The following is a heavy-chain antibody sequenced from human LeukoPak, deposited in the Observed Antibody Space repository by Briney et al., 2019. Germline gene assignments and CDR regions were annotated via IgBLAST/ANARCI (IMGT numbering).Heavy chain of an antibody. CDR3: ARGGLYYAILTGFFDY. CDR1: GYAFTSYG. V-gene: IGHV1-18*01. D-gene: IGHD3-9*01. J-gene: IGHJ4*02. Sequence: ASVKVSCKASGYAFTSYGISWVRQAPGQGLEWTGWISAYNGNTNYAQKLQGRVTMTTDTSTSTAYMELRSLRSDDTAVYYCARGGLYYAILTGFFDYWGQGTLVTVSS. CDR2: ISAYNGNT.